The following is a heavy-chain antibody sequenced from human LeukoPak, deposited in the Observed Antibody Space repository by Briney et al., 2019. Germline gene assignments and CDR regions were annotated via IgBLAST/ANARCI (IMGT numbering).Heavy chain of an antibody. D-gene: IGHD2-15*01. CDR2: IRYDGSNK. CDR1: GFTFSSYG. V-gene: IGHV3-30*02. Sequence: GGSLRLSCAASGFTFSSYGMHWVRQAPGKGLEWVAFIRYDGSNKYYADSVKGRFTISRDNSKNTLYLQMNSLRADDTAVYYCAKARRIEYSDFDYWGQGTLVTVSS. CDR3: AKARRIEYSDFDY. J-gene: IGHJ4*02.